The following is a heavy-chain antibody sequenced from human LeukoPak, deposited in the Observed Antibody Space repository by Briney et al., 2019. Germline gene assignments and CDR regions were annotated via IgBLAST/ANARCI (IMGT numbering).Heavy chain of an antibody. CDR2: NYCDEDKT. CDR3: AKTQGYYDA. D-gene: IGHD2-15*01. V-gene: IGHV3-23*01. J-gene: IGHJ5*02. CDR1: GFPLSNYA. Sequence: PGGSLRLSCVASGFPLSNYAMTWVRQARGGGLGMVSGNYCDEDKTVYGDAVKGRFTITRDNSKNTLFLQMNRLRADDTAVYYCAKTQGYYDAWGQGALVTVSS.